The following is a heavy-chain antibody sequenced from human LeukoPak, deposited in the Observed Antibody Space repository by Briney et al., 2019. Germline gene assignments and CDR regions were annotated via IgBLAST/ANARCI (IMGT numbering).Heavy chain of an antibody. CDR2: ISGSGGST. CDR3: ARDYYGSGSGSFDY. J-gene: IGHJ4*02. D-gene: IGHD3-10*01. V-gene: IGHV3-23*01. Sequence: GGSLRLSCAASGFTFSSYAMSWVRQAPGKGLEWVSAISGSGGSTYYADSVKGRFTISRDNSKNTLYLQMNSLRAEDTAVYYCARDYYGSGSGSFDYWGQGTLVTVSS. CDR1: GFTFSSYA.